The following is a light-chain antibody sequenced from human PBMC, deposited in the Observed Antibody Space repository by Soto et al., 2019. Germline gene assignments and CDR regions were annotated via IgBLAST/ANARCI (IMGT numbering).Light chain of an antibody. CDR2: GAS. CDR1: QGVSSN. Sequence: EVVMTQSPATLSVSPGDTATLSCRASQGVSSNLAWYQQKSGQAPRLLIYGASTRAAGIPDRFSGSGSGTDFTLTITRLEPEDSAVYFCQQYTGPPTTFGQGTRLEIK. V-gene: IGKV3D-15*01. J-gene: IGKJ5*01. CDR3: QQYTGPPTT.